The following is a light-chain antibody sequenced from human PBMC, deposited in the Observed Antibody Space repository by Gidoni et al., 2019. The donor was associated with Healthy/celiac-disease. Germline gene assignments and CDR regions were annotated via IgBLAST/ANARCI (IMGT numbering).Light chain of an antibody. CDR2: DAS. CDR1: QSIRSW. J-gene: IGKJ1*01. V-gene: IGKV1-5*01. CDR3: QQYNSFLA. Sequence: DIQMTQSPSTLSASVGDRVTITCRASQSIRSWLAWYQQKPGKAPKLLIYDASSLESGVPSRFSGRGSGTEFTLTISSLQPDDFATYYCQQYNSFLAFGQGTKVEIK.